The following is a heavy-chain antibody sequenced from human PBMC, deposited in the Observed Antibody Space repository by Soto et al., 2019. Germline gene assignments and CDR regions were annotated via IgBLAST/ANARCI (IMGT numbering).Heavy chain of an antibody. CDR2: IYYSGTT. V-gene: IGHV4-30-4*01. Sequence: SETLSLTCTVSGGSIRSGDSYWSWIRQPPGKGLEWIGYIYYSGTTYYNPSLKSRVTMSLDTSKNQFSLNLSSVTAADTAVYYCARTHYSDRSGTDYWGQGTLVTVSS. D-gene: IGHD3-22*01. CDR3: ARTHYSDRSGTDY. J-gene: IGHJ4*02. CDR1: GGSIRSGDSY.